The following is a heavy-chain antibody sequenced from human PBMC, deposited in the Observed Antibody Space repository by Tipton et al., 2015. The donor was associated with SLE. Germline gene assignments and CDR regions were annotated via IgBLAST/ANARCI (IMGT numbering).Heavy chain of an antibody. CDR3: ARHLVAAGTTWFDP. CDR2: INHRGDS. CDR1: GGSFSVYY. V-gene: IGHV4-34*01. Sequence: TLSLTCAVHGGSFSVYYWSWIRQFPEKGLEWIGEINHRGDSNYNPSLKSRVAISLDTSKTQFSLRLNSVTAADTAVYYCARHLVAAGTTWFDPWGQGILVTVSS. D-gene: IGHD6-13*01. J-gene: IGHJ5*02.